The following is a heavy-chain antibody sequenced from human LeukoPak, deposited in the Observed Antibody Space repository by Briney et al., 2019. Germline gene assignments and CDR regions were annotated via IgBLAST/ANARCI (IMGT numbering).Heavy chain of an antibody. CDR2: ISAYNGNT. V-gene: IGHV1-18*04. Sequence: ASVTVFCKASGHTFTSYGISWVRQAPGQGLEWMGCISAYNGNTNCAQKLQGRLTMTTDTSSSTAYMELRSLRSDDTAVYYCARDRGYSYGLYFDYWGQGTLVTVSS. CDR1: GHTFTSYG. J-gene: IGHJ4*02. D-gene: IGHD5-18*01. CDR3: ARDRGYSYGLYFDY.